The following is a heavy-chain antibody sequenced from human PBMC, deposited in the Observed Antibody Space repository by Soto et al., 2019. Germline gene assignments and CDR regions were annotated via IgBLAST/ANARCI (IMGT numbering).Heavy chain of an antibody. D-gene: IGHD3-10*01. Sequence: ASVKVSCKASGYTFTSYYMHWVRQAPGQGLEWMGIINPSGGSTNYAQKLQGRVTMTTDTLTSTAYMELRGLRSDDTAVYYCGRVGSALDYWGQGTLVTVSS. J-gene: IGHJ4*02. CDR1: GYTFTSYY. CDR2: INPSGGST. CDR3: GRVGSALDY. V-gene: IGHV1-46*01.